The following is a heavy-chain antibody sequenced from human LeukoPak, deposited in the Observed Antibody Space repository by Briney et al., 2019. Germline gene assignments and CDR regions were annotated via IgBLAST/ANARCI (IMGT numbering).Heavy chain of an antibody. D-gene: IGHD3-3*01. V-gene: IGHV4-61*02. Sequence: SQTLSLTCTVSGGSISSGSYYWSWIRQPAGKGLEWIGRIYTSGSTNYNPSLKSRVTISVDTSKNQFSLKLSSVTAADTDVYYCARGLYDFWSGYYLDYWGQGTLVTVSS. J-gene: IGHJ4*02. CDR2: IYTSGST. CDR1: GGSISSGSYY. CDR3: ARGLYDFWSGYYLDY.